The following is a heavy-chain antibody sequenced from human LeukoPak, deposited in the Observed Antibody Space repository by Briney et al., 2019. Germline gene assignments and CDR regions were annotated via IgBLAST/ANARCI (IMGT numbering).Heavy chain of an antibody. Sequence: ASVKVSCKASGYTFTSYYMHWVRQAPGQGLEWMGIINPSGGSTNYAQKFQGRVTITADKSTSTAYMELSSLRSEDTAVYYCAREEMATIYFPNWFDPWGQGTLVTVSS. CDR3: AREEMATIYFPNWFDP. CDR2: INPSGGST. J-gene: IGHJ5*02. CDR1: GYTFTSYY. D-gene: IGHD5-24*01. V-gene: IGHV1-46*01.